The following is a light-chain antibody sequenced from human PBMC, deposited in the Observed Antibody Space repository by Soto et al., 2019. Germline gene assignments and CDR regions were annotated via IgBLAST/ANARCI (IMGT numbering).Light chain of an antibody. V-gene: IGKV3-15*01. CDR1: QSVSSK. CDR3: QQYNSWLWT. CDR2: GAS. J-gene: IGKJ1*01. Sequence: EIVMTQSPATLSVSPWEGATLSCMASQSVSSKLAWYQQKPGQAPRLLIYGASTRATGIPARFSGSGYGTEFNLIISSLQSEDSAVYYCQQYNSWLWTFGQGTKVDIK.